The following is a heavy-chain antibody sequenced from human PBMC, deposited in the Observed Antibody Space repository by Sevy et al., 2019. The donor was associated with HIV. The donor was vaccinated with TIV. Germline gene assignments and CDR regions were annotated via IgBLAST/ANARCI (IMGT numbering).Heavy chain of an antibody. CDR2: ISSSSIYI. J-gene: IGHJ3*02. CDR1: GFTFSSYS. D-gene: IGHD3-22*01. CDR3: ARDLLGYYDSSGSDDAFDI. V-gene: IGHV3-21*01. Sequence: GGSLRLSCAASGFTFSSYSMNWVRQAPGKGLEWVSSISSSSIYIYYADSVKGRFTISRDNAKNSLYLQMNSLRAEDTAVYYCARDLLGYYDSSGSDDAFDIWGQGTMVTVSS.